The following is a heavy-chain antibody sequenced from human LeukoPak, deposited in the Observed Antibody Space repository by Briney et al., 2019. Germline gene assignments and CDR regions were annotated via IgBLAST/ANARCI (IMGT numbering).Heavy chain of an antibody. Sequence: GASVKVSCKASGYTFTSYGISWVRQAPGQGLEWMGWISAYNGNTNYAQKLQGRVTMTTDTSTSTAYMELRSLRSDDTAVYYCARVGLRYFDWLFSHTGNYYMDVWGKGTTVTISS. CDR2: ISAYNGNT. V-gene: IGHV1-18*01. D-gene: IGHD3-9*01. CDR3: ARVGLRYFDWLFSHTGNYYMDV. CDR1: GYTFTSYG. J-gene: IGHJ6*03.